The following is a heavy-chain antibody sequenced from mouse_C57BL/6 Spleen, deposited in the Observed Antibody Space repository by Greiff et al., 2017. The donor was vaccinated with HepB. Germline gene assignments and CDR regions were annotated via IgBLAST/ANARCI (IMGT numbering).Heavy chain of an antibody. D-gene: IGHD2-3*01. Sequence: QVQLKQPGAELVKPGASVKLSCKASGYTFTSYWMQWVKQRPGQGLEWIGEIDPSDSYTNYNQKFKGKATLTVDTSSSTAYMQLSSLTSEDSAVYYCARNYDGYYDFDYWGQGTTLTVSS. CDR1: GYTFTSYW. J-gene: IGHJ2*01. V-gene: IGHV1-50*01. CDR3: ARNYDGYYDFDY. CDR2: IDPSDSYT.